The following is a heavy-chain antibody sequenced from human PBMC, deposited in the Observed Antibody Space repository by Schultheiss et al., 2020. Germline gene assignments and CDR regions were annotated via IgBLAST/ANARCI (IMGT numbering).Heavy chain of an antibody. CDR2: ISGSGGST. Sequence: GGSLRFSCAASGFTFSSYAMSWVRQAPGKGLEWVSAISGSGGSTYYADSVKGRFTISRDNSKNTLYLQMNSLRAEDTAVYYCARGDIVVVPAAILYYYGMDVWGKGTTVTVAS. CDR3: ARGDIVVVPAAILYYYGMDV. D-gene: IGHD2-2*01. J-gene: IGHJ6*04. V-gene: IGHV3-23*01. CDR1: GFTFSSYA.